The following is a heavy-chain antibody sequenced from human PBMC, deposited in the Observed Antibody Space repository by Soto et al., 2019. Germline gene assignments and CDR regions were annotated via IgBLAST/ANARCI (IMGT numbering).Heavy chain of an antibody. Sequence: SETLSLTCTVSGGSISSYYWSWIRQPPGKGLEWIGYIYYSGSTNYNPSLKSRVTISVDTSKNQFSLKLSSVTAADTAVYYWARHATIFGVVTPGDPWGQGTLVTSPQ. CDR2: IYYSGST. CDR3: ARHATIFGVVTPGDP. D-gene: IGHD3-3*01. CDR1: GGSISSYY. V-gene: IGHV4-59*08. J-gene: IGHJ5*02.